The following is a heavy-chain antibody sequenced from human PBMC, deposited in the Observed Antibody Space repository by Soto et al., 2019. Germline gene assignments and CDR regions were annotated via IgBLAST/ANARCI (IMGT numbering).Heavy chain of an antibody. CDR3: ASSTYYYDSSGSY. Sequence: ASVQVSCKASGYTFTNFGISWVRQAPGQGLEWMGWINPLGGSTNYAEKFQGRVTMTRDTSTSTVYMELSSLRFEDTAVYYCASSTYYYDSSGSYWGQGTLVTVSS. CDR1: GYTFTNFG. D-gene: IGHD3-22*01. CDR2: INPLGGST. V-gene: IGHV1-46*03. J-gene: IGHJ4*02.